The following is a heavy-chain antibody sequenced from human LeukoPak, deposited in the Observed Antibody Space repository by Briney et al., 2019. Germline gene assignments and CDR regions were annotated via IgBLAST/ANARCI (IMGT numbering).Heavy chain of an antibody. CDR2: INAGNDNT. V-gene: IGHV1-3*01. D-gene: IGHD3-10*01. CDR3: TRGLLWFGELSPPGY. Sequence: ASVKVSCKASGYTFTSYYMHWVRQAPGQRLEWMGWINAGNDNTKYSQKFQGRVTITRDTSASTVYMELSSLRSEDMAVYYCTRGLLWFGELSPPGYWGQGTLITVSS. J-gene: IGHJ4*02. CDR1: GYTFTSYY.